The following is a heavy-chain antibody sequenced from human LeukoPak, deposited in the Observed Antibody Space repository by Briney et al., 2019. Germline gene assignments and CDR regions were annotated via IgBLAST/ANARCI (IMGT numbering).Heavy chain of an antibody. Sequence: GGSLRLSCAASGFTFRDHYMTWVRQAPGKGVEWVANIKKDGSEKHYVDSVKGRFTISRDNVKNTLYLQMDSLRVEDTAMYYCGRDSNGIDYLGQGTLVTVSS. CDR2: IKKDGSEK. CDR1: GFTFRDHY. J-gene: IGHJ4*02. D-gene: IGHD4-11*01. CDR3: GRDSNGIDY. V-gene: IGHV3-7*01.